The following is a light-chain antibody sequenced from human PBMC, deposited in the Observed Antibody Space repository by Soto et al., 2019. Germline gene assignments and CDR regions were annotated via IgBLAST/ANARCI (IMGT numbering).Light chain of an antibody. CDR2: DAS. CDR1: QSISTW. V-gene: IGKV1-5*01. J-gene: IGKJ1*01. CDR3: QQYNAYSQT. Sequence: DIQMTQSPSTLSASVGDRVTITCRASQSISTWLAWYQQRPGKAPNLLIYDASTVESGVPSRFSGSGSGTEFNLTITSLQPDDYAIYYCQQYNAYSQTFGLGTKV.